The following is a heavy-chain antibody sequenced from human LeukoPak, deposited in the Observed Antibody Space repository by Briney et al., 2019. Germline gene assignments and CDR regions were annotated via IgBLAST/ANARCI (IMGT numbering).Heavy chain of an antibody. V-gene: IGHV1-2*02. CDR3: ARTITSAASGGDY. CDR1: GYTFTDYY. CDR2: INPKSGGT. J-gene: IGHJ4*02. D-gene: IGHD2-2*01. Sequence: ASVKVSCKASGYTFTDYYIRWVRQAPGLGLEWMGRINPKSGGTNYAQKFQGRVTMTRDTPINTAYMDLSSLESGDTAVYYCARTITSAASGGDYWGQGAPVIVSS.